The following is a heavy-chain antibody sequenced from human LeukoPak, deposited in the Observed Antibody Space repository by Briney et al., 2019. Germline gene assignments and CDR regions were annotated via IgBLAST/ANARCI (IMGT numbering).Heavy chain of an antibody. Sequence: ASVKVSCKTSGYTFINFDINWVRQATGQGLEWLGWMNPYTGKTGYAQKFQGRVTFTGDTSIRTAYMEVGSLTSEDTAVYYCARAPIPYYYDSSAYYSDYWGQGTLVTVSS. D-gene: IGHD3-22*01. J-gene: IGHJ4*02. CDR1: GYTFINFD. V-gene: IGHV1-8*03. CDR3: ARAPIPYYYDSSAYYSDY. CDR2: MNPYTGKT.